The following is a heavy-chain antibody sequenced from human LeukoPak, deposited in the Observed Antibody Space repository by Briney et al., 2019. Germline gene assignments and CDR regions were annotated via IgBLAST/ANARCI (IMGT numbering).Heavy chain of an antibody. CDR1: GGSLSSYY. V-gene: IGHV4-34*01. Sequence: SETLSLTCAVYGGSLSSYYWSWIRQPPGKGLEWIGEVNHSGSTNYSPSLKSRVSISVDTSKNQFSLNLSSVTAADTAVYYCARGRGVHYSYGMDVWGKGTTVTVSS. CDR2: VNHSGST. D-gene: IGHD3-10*01. J-gene: IGHJ6*04. CDR3: ARGRGVHYSYGMDV.